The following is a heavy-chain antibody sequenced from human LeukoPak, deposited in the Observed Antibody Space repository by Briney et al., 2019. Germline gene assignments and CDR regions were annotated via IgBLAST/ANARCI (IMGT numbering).Heavy chain of an antibody. V-gene: IGHV3-23*01. J-gene: IGHJ4*02. D-gene: IGHD2-2*01. Sequence: GGSLRLSCAASGSAFSSYAMSWVRQAPGKGLEWVSAISGSGGRTYYADSVKGRFTISRDSSKNTLYLQMNSLRAEDTAVYYCAKDRRYCSSTSCPYYFDYWGQGTLVTVSS. CDR1: GSAFSSYA. CDR3: AKDRRYCSSTSCPYYFDY. CDR2: ISGSGGRT.